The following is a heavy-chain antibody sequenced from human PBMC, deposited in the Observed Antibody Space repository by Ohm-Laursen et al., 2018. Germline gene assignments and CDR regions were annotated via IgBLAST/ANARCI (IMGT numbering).Heavy chain of an antibody. V-gene: IGHV3-11*01. D-gene: IGHD2-21*01. CDR2: ISSSTNTI. J-gene: IGHJ4*02. CDR3: ARVIPPDY. CDR1: GFTFSDYY. Sequence: SLRLSCAASGFTFSDYYMSWIRQAPGEGLEWVSHISSSTNTIYYADSVKGRFTISRDNAKSSLYLQMNSLRAEDTAVYFCARVIPPDYWGQGILVTVSS.